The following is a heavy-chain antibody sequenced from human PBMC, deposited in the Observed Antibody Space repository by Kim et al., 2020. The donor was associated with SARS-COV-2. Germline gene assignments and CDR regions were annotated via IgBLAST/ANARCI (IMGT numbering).Heavy chain of an antibody. D-gene: IGHD3-16*01. J-gene: IGHJ5*02. V-gene: IGHV7-4-1*02. CDR3: ARRRVAGGVTYNWFDP. CDR1: GYTFSSYG. Sequence: ASVKVSCKDSGYTFSSYGLNWVRQAPGQGLEWMGWINTNTGNPMYAQGFTGRFVFSLDTSVSTAYLQITSLKAEDTAVYYCARRRVAGGVTYNWFDPWGQGTLVTVSA. CDR2: INTNTGNP.